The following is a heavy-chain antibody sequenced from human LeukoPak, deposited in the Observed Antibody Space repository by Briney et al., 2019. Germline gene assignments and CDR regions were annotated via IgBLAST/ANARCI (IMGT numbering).Heavy chain of an antibody. J-gene: IGHJ4*02. CDR2: INGDGGTT. CDR3: AGTDSGSYSRWFDY. Sequence: PGGSLRLSCAASGFTFDDYDMHWVRQAPGKGLEWVSLINGDGGTTYYADSVKGRFTISRDNSKNSLYLQMNSLRAEDTAVYFCAGTDSGSYSRWFDYWGQGTLVTVSS. V-gene: IGHV3-43*02. CDR1: GFTFDDYD. D-gene: IGHD1-26*01.